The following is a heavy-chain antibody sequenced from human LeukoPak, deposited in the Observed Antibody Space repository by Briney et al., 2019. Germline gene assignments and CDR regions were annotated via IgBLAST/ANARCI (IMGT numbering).Heavy chain of an antibody. Sequence: GGSLRLSCAASGFTFSSYAMSWVRQAPGKGLEWVSAISGSGGSTHYADSVKGRFTISRDNAKNSLYLQMSSLRAEDAAVYYCAREGGYQYYYAMDVWGQGTTVTVSS. D-gene: IGHD3-16*01. CDR1: GFTFSSYA. CDR3: AREGGYQYYYAMDV. V-gene: IGHV3-23*01. CDR2: ISGSGGST. J-gene: IGHJ6*02.